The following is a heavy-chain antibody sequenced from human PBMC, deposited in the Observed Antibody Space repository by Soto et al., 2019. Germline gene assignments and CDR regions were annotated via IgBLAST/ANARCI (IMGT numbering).Heavy chain of an antibody. CDR2: ISSSSSYI. CDR3: ASATLYPLGSPYGYYYYYGMDV. D-gene: IGHD3-10*01. J-gene: IGHJ6*02. V-gene: IGHV3-21*01. Sequence: GGSLRLSCAASGFTFSSYSMNWVRQAPGKGLEWVSSISSSSSYIYYADSVKGRFTISRDNAKNSLYLQMNSLRAEDTAVYYCASATLYPLGSPYGYYYYYGMDVWGQGTTVTVSS. CDR1: GFTFSSYS.